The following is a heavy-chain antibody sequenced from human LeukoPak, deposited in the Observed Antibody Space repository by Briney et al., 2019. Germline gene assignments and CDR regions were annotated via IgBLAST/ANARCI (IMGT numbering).Heavy chain of an antibody. CDR2: ISSSGSTI. Sequence: GGSLRLSCAASGFTFSSYEMNWVRQAPGKGLEWVSYISSSGSTIYYADSVKGRFTISRDNAKNSLYLQMNSLRAEDTAVYYCARLNYYDSSWFDPWGQGTLVTVSS. V-gene: IGHV3-48*03. CDR1: GFTFSSYE. D-gene: IGHD3-22*01. CDR3: ARLNYYDSSWFDP. J-gene: IGHJ5*02.